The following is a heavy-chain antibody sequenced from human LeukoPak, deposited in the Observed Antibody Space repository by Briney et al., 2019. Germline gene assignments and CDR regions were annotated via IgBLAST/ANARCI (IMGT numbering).Heavy chain of an antibody. CDR1: GFTFSSYG. CDR2: IRYDGSNK. V-gene: IGHV3-30*02. J-gene: IGHJ4*02. D-gene: IGHD1-26*01. Sequence: PGGSLRLSCAASGFTFSSYGMHWVRQAPGKGLEWVAFIRYDGSNKYYGDSVKGRVTISRDNSKNTLDLQMKSLRGEDTAVYYCAKAVGASRPFDYWGQGTLVTVSS. CDR3: AKAVGASRPFDY.